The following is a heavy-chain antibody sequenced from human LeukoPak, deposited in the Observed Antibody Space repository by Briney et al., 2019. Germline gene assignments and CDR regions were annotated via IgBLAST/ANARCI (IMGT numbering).Heavy chain of an antibody. D-gene: IGHD1-1*01. Sequence: ASVKVSCKASGYTFIDYYIHWVRQAPGQGLEWMGWINPNSGDTNYAQKFQGRVTMTRDTSINTAFMELSRLRSDDTAVYYCARDRHWNQGNFDYWGQGTLVTVSS. CDR3: ARDRHWNQGNFDY. CDR1: GYTFIDYY. V-gene: IGHV1-2*02. CDR2: INPNSGDT. J-gene: IGHJ4*02.